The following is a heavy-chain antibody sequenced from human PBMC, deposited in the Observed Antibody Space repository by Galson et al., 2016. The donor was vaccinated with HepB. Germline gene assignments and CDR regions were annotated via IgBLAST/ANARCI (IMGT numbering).Heavy chain of an antibody. V-gene: IGHV3-33*01. D-gene: IGHD6-13*01. CDR1: GLTFSNYG. CDR2: IWYDGSNK. CDR3: ARGYSSSWYLYYFDY. J-gene: IGHJ4*02. Sequence: SLRLSCAASGLTFSNYGMHWVRQAPGKGLEWVAVIWYDGSNKYYADSVKGRFTISRDNSKNTLYLQMNSLRAEDTAVYYCARGYSSSWYLYYFDYWGQGTLVTV.